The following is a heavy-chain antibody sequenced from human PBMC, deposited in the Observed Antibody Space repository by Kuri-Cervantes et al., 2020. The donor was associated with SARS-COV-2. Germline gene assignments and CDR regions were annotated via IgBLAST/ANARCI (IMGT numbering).Heavy chain of an antibody. CDR2: IKQDGSEK. CDR3: ALTDYGGNSVLLFDY. D-gene: IGHD4-23*01. Sequence: GGSLRLSCAASGFTFSSYWMTWVRQAPGKGLEWVANIKQDGSEKYYVDSVKGRFTISRDNAKNSLYLQMNSLRAEDTAVYYCALTDYGGNSVLLFDYWGQGTLVTVSS. CDR1: GFTFSSYW. J-gene: IGHJ4*02. V-gene: IGHV3-7*03.